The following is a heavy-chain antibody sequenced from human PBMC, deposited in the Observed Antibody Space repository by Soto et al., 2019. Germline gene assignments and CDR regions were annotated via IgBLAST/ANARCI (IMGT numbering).Heavy chain of an antibody. CDR3: ARDHVAGHEPPFAH. CDR2: INSDGSST. Sequence: RGSLRLSCAASGFTFSSHSMHWVRQTPGKGLVWVSRINSDGSSTSYADSVKGRFTISRDNAKNTLYLQMNSLRAEDTAVYYRARDHVAGHEPPFAHWGQGTLVTVSS. V-gene: IGHV3-74*01. D-gene: IGHD2-21*01. CDR1: GFTFSSHS. J-gene: IGHJ4*02.